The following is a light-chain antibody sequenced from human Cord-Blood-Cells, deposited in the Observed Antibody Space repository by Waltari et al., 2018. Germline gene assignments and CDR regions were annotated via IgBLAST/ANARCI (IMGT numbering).Light chain of an antibody. Sequence: QSALTHPASVSGSPGQWITIPCTGTSSDVGSYNLVPWYQQPPAKAPKLMIYEGSKPPSGVSNRFSGSKSGNTASLTISGLQAEDEADYYCCSYAGSSTWVFGGGTKLTVL. CDR3: CSYAGSSTWV. V-gene: IGLV2-23*01. CDR1: SSDVGSYNL. J-gene: IGLJ3*02. CDR2: EGS.